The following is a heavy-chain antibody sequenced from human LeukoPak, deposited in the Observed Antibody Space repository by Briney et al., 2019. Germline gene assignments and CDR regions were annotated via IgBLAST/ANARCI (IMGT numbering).Heavy chain of an antibody. CDR2: INHSGST. J-gene: IGHJ4*02. D-gene: IGHD5-12*01. Sequence: PSETLSLTCAVYGGSFSGYYWSWIRQPPGKGLEWIGEINHSGSTNYNPSLKSRVTISVDTSKNQSSLKLSSVTAADTAVYYCARSLPSGYAYFDYWGQGTLVTVSS. CDR1: GGSFSGYY. CDR3: ARSLPSGYAYFDY. V-gene: IGHV4-34*01.